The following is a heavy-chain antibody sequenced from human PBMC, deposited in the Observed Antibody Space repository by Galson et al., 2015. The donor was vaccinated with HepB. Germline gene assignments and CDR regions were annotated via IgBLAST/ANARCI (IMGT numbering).Heavy chain of an antibody. CDR1: GLTFSSYW. CDR2: IKQDGSEK. Sequence: SLRLSCAASGLTFSSYWMSWVRQAPGKGLEWVANIKQDGSEKYYVDSVKGRFTISRDNAKNSLYLQMNSLRAEDTAIYYCARDFDNWGQGTLVTVSS. J-gene: IGHJ4*02. CDR3: ARDFDN. V-gene: IGHV3-7*01.